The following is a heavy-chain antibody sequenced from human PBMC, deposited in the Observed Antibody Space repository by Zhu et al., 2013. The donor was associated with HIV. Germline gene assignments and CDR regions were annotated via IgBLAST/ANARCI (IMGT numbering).Heavy chain of an antibody. CDR1: GYTFTSYG. J-gene: IGHJ6*02. CDR3: ARDDYGDSWNYYYYYGMDV. V-gene: IGHV1-18*01. D-gene: IGHD4-17*01. CDR2: ISAYNGNT. Sequence: QVQLVQSGAEVKKPGASVKVSCKASGYTFTSYGISWVRQAPGQGLEWMGWISAYNGNTNYAQKLQGRVTMTTDTSTSTAYMELRSLRSDDTAVYYCARDDYGDSWNYYYYYGMDVWGQGTTVTVSS.